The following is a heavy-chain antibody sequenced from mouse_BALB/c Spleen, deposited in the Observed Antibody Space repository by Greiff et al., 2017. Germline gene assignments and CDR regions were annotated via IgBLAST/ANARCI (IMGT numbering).Heavy chain of an antibody. V-gene: IGHV14-4*02. J-gene: IGHJ3*01. Sequence: DVQLQESGAELVRPGASVKLSCTASGFNFKGYYMHWVKQRPEQGLEWIGWIDPDNGDTEFAPKFQGKATMTADTSSNTAYLQLSSLTSEDTAVYYCDGAARDKPFDYWGQGTMVTVSA. CDR3: DGAARDKPFDY. D-gene: IGHD3-1*01. CDR1: GFNFKGYY. CDR2: IDPDNGDT.